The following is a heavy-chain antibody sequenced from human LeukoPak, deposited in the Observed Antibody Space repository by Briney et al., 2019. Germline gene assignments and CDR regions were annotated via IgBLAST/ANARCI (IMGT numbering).Heavy chain of an antibody. CDR3: ATKQWVAPPDS. Sequence: GGSLRLSCAASGFTFSKYWMLWVRQAPGKGLESVSRINTDGTVTTYADSVKGRFTVSRDNADNTMFLQMNSVRDEDTAVYYCATKQWVAPPDSWGQGTPVTVSS. CDR2: INTDGTVT. V-gene: IGHV3-74*01. D-gene: IGHD6-19*01. J-gene: IGHJ4*02. CDR1: GFTFSKYW.